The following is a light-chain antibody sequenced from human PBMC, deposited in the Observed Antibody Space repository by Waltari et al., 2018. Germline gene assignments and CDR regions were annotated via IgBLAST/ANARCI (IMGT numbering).Light chain of an antibody. CDR3: CSYAGSSTYV. J-gene: IGLJ1*01. V-gene: IGLV2-23*02. CDR1: SSDVGGYNY. CDR2: DVS. Sequence: QSALTQPASVSGSPGQSITISCTGTSSDVGGYNYVSWYQQHPGKAPKLMIYDVSKRPSGVSNRFSGSKSGNTASLTISGLQAEYEADYYGCSYAGSSTYVFGTGTKVTVL.